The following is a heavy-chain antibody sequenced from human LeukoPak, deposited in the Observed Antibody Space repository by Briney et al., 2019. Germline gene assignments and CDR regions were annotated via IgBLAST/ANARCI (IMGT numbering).Heavy chain of an antibody. D-gene: IGHD3-16*01. Sequence: SETLSLTCAVYGGSFSGYYWSWIRQPPGKGLEWIGEINHSGSTNYNPSLKSRVTISVDTSKNQFSLKVSSVTAADTAVYYCARSQDYYEFDYWGQGSLVTVSS. CDR3: ARSQDYYEFDY. CDR1: GGSFSGYY. J-gene: IGHJ4*02. CDR2: INHSGST. V-gene: IGHV4-34*01.